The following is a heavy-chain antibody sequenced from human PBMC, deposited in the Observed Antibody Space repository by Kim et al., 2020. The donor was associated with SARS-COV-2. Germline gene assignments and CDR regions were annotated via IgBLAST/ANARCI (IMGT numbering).Heavy chain of an antibody. CDR3: AKPDNSSSWYVHDAFDI. V-gene: IGHV3-9*01. J-gene: IGHJ3*02. CDR2: ISWNSGSI. CDR1: GFTFGDYA. Sequence: GGSLRLSCAASGFTFGDYAMHWVRQAPGKGLEWVSGISWNSGSIGYADSVKGRFTISRDNAKNSLYLQMNSLRAEDTALYYCAKPDNSSSWYVHDAFDIWGQGTMVTVSS. D-gene: IGHD6-13*01.